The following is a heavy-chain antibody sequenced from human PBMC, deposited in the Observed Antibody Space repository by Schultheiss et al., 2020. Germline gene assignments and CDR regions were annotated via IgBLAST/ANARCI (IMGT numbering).Heavy chain of an antibody. CDR2: ISYDGSNK. CDR1: GFTFSSYA. Sequence: GESLKISFAASGFTFSSYAMHWVRQAPGKGLEWVAVISYDGSNKYYADSVKGRFTISRDNAKNSLYLQMNSLRADDTAVYYCARDLSYGQRKEEYFDYWGQGTQVTVSS. J-gene: IGHJ4*02. D-gene: IGHD3-10*01. CDR3: ARDLSYGQRKEEYFDY. V-gene: IGHV3-30-3*01.